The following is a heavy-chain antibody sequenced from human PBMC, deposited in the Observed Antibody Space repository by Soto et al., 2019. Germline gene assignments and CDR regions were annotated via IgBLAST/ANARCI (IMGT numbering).Heavy chain of an antibody. D-gene: IGHD6-19*01. CDR1: GFAFGRSA. J-gene: IGHJ4*02. V-gene: IGHV3-23*01. CDR3: AKDKMSGGYDN. Sequence: EVQLLESGGGLVQPGGSLRLSCAASGFAFGRSAMSWVRQAPGKGLEWVSAMGGTVDSAYYADSVKGRFTISRDDSKDTLFLQMIGLRPEDTAVYYCAKDKMSGGYDNWGQGTMVTVSS. CDR2: MGGTVDSA.